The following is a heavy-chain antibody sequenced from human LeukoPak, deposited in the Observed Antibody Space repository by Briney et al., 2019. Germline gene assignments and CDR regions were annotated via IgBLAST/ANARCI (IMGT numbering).Heavy chain of an antibody. Sequence: GGSLRLSCAASGFTFSSYSMNWVRQAPGKGLEWVSYISSGSSTIYYADSVKGRFTISRDNAKNSLYLQMNSLRAEDTAVYYCAGYDYGDYLDYWGQGTLVTVSS. V-gene: IGHV3-48*01. J-gene: IGHJ4*02. CDR2: ISSGSSTI. CDR1: GFTFSSYS. D-gene: IGHD4-17*01. CDR3: AGYDYGDYLDY.